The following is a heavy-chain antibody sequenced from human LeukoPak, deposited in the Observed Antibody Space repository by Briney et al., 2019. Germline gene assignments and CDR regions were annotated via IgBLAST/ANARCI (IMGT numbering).Heavy chain of an antibody. D-gene: IGHD3-10*01. V-gene: IGHV4-61*02. CDR2: IYTRGST. CDR3: ATDGMVRGPDAWFDS. CDR1: GGSISSGRYY. Sequence: PSQTLSLTCNVSGGSISSGRYYWSWIRQPAGKGLEWIGRIYTRGSTNYNPSLKSRVTMSVDTSKNQFSLKLSSVTAADTAVYYCATDGMVRGPDAWFDSWGQGTLVTVPS. J-gene: IGHJ5*01.